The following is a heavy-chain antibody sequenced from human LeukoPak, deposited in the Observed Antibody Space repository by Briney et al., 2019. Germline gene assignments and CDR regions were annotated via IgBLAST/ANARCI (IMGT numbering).Heavy chain of an antibody. CDR3: ARVNLGALVRGVFHYIGMDV. CDR2: IRYDGSNK. J-gene: IGHJ6*02. CDR1: GFTFSSYG. Sequence: GGSLRLSCAASGFTFSSYGMHWVRQAPGKGLEWVAFIRYDGSNKYYADSVKGRFTISRDNSKNTLYLQMNSLRVEDTAVYYCARVNLGALVRGVFHYIGMDVWGQGTTVTVSS. D-gene: IGHD3-10*01. V-gene: IGHV3-30*02.